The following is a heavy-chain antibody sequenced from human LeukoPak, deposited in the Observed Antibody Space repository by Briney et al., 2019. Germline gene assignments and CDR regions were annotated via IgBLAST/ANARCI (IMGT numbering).Heavy chain of an antibody. CDR3: ARQNSDYYYYYLDV. Sequence: PSETLSLTCTVSGGSVSSSSSYWAWIRQPPGRGREWIGSVYYSATTYYNTSLGGRITISADTSRIRFTLLLSSVTAADTAVYYCARQNSDYYYYYLDVWGEGTTVIVSS. J-gene: IGHJ6*03. CDR2: VYYSATT. V-gene: IGHV4-39*01. CDR1: GGSVSSSSSY. D-gene: IGHD1-7*01.